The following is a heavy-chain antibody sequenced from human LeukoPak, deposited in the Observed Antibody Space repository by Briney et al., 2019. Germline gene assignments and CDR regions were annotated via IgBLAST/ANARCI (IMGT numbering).Heavy chain of an antibody. D-gene: IGHD3-10*01. CDR1: SFIFTNFG. V-gene: IGHV1-18*01. CDR2: ISPYNGNT. J-gene: IGHJ3*02. CDR3: ARDYYGSGSYSYAFDI. Sequence: ASVKVSCKASSFIFTNFGINWMRQAPGQGLEWMGWISPYNGNTKYAQQLQGRVTMTTDTSTSTAYMELRSLRSDDTAVYYCARDYYGSGSYSYAFDIWGQGTMVSVSS.